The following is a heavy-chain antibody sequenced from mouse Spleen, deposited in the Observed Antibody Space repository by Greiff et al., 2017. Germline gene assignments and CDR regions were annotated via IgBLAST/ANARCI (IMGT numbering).Heavy chain of an antibody. D-gene: IGHD2-14*01. CDR2: ISSGGGNT. J-gene: IGHJ2*01. V-gene: IGHV5-9*04. CDR3: ARHRHFDY. Sequence: EVKVVESGGGLVKLGGSLKLSCAASGFTFSSYAMSWVRQTPEKRLEWVATISSGGGNTYYPDSVKGRFTISRDNAKNTLYLQMSSLKSEDTAMYYCARHRHFDYWGQGTTLTVSS. CDR1: GFTFSSYA.